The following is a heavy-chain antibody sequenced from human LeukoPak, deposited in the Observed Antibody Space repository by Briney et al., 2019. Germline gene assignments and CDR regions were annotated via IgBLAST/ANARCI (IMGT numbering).Heavy chain of an antibody. D-gene: IGHD3-22*01. J-gene: IGHJ4*02. CDR3: TRVTYYYDNSGYFHFDS. V-gene: IGHV3-49*04. Sequence: PGGSLRLSCTTSGFTSGDYAMSWVRQAPGKGLEWVSFIRRKAHGGTTEYAASVKGRFSSSRDDSKNIAYLQMNSLKTEDTAVYFCTRVTYYYDNSGYFHFDSWGQGSLVTVSS. CDR2: IRRKAHGGTT. CDR1: GFTSGDYA.